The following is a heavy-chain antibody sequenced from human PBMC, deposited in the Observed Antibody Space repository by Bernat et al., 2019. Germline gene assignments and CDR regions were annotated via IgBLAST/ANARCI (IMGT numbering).Heavy chain of an antibody. CDR3: ARAQYYDFWSGYFYGYYFDY. Sequence: QLQLQESGPGLVKPSQTLSLTCTVSGGSISSGDYYWSWIRQPPGKGLEWIGYIYYSGSTYYNPSLKSRVTISVDTSKNQFSLKLSSVTAADTAVYYCARAQYYDFWSGYFYGYYFDYWGQGTLVTVSS. J-gene: IGHJ4*02. CDR2: IYYSGST. V-gene: IGHV4-30-4*01. CDR1: GGSISSGDYY. D-gene: IGHD3-3*01.